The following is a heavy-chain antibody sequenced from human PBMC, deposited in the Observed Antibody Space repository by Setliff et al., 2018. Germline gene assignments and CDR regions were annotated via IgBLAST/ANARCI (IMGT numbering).Heavy chain of an antibody. J-gene: IGHJ4*02. CDR2: IKQDGSEK. CDR1: GFTFSSYW. V-gene: IGHV3-7*01. CDR3: ARSPGRGGYYYLTLYY. D-gene: IGHD3-22*01. Sequence: GGSLRLSCAASGFTFSSYWMSWVRQAPGKGLEWVANIKQDGSEKYYVDSVKGRFTISRDNAKNSLYLQMNSLRAADTAVYYCARSPGRGGYYYLTLYYWGQGTLVTVSS.